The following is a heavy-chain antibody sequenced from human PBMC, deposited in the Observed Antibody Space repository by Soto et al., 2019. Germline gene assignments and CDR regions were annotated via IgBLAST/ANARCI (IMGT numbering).Heavy chain of an antibody. CDR1: GGSISSGGYY. D-gene: IGHD3-22*01. Sequence: SETLSLTCTVSGGSISSGGYYWSWIRQHPGKGLEWIGYIYYSGSTYYNPSLKSRVTISVDTSKNQFSLKLSSVTAADTAVYYCASATYYYDSSGYYYGKSFDYWGQGTLVTVSS. J-gene: IGHJ4*02. CDR3: ASATYYYDSSGYYYGKSFDY. CDR2: IYYSGST. V-gene: IGHV4-31*03.